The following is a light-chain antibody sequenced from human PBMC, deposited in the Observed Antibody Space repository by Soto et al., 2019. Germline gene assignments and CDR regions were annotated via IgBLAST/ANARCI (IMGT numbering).Light chain of an antibody. CDR3: QQSYTTLFT. Sequence: DIQMTQSPSSLSASVGDRVTITCRASHSISNYLNWYQQKPGKAPKLLIYAASSLQSGVPSRFSGSGSGTDFTLTISSLQPEDFATYSCQQSYTTLFTFVPGTNVDI. J-gene: IGKJ3*01. V-gene: IGKV1-39*01. CDR2: AAS. CDR1: HSISNY.